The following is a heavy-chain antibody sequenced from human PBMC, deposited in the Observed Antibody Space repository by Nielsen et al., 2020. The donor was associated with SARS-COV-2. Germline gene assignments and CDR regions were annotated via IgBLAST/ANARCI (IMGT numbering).Heavy chain of an antibody. CDR1: GYTFTSYD. Sequence: ASVKVSCKASGYTFTSYDINWVRRATGQGLEWMGWMNPNSGNTGYAQKFQGRVTMTRNTSISTAYMELSSLRSEDTAVYYCARRGDYDILTGYHFDYWGQGTLVTVSS. J-gene: IGHJ4*02. V-gene: IGHV1-8*01. D-gene: IGHD3-9*01. CDR2: MNPNSGNT. CDR3: ARRGDYDILTGYHFDY.